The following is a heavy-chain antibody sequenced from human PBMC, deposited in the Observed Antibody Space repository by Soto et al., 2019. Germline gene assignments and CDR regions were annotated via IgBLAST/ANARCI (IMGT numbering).Heavy chain of an antibody. D-gene: IGHD3-10*01. J-gene: IGHJ4*02. CDR2: ISYDGSNK. Sequence: GGSLRLSCAASGFTFSSYGMHWVRQAPGKGLEWVAVISYDGSNKYYADSVKGRFTISRDNSKNTLYLQMNSLRAEDTAVYYCAKDRGIGPQINDYWGQGTLVTVSS. CDR3: AKDRGIGPQINDY. CDR1: GFTFSSYG. V-gene: IGHV3-30*18.